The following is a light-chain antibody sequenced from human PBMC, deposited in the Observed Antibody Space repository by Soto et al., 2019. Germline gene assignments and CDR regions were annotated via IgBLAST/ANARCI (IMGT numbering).Light chain of an antibody. CDR3: AAWDGSLSGVV. Sequence: QSVLTQPPSASGTPGQRVTISCSGSSSNIGSNYVYWYQQLPGTAPKLLIYGTNQRPSGVPDRFSGSKSGTSASLAISGLRSEDEADYYCAAWDGSLSGVVFGGGTKLTVL. V-gene: IGLV1-47*01. CDR2: GTN. CDR1: SSNIGSNY. J-gene: IGLJ2*01.